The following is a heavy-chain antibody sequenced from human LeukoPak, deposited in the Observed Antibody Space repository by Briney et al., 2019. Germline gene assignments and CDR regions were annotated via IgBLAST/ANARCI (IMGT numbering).Heavy chain of an antibody. J-gene: IGHJ4*02. CDR2: ISSSGSTI. V-gene: IGHV3-48*03. Sequence: GGSLRLSCAASGFTFSSYEMNWVRQAPGKGLEWVSYISSSGSTIYYADSVKGRFTISRDNSKNTLYLQMNSLRAEDTAVNYCARDADIVVVVAATYYFDYWGQGTLVTVSS. D-gene: IGHD2-15*01. CDR3: ARDADIVVVVAATYYFDY. CDR1: GFTFSSYE.